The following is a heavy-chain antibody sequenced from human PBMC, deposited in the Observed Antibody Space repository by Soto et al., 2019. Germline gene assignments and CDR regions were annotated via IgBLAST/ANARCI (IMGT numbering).Heavy chain of an antibody. Sequence: ASVKVSCQASGGTFSSYAISWVRQAPGQGLEWMGGTIPIFGTANYAQKFQGRVTITADESTSIAYMELSSLRSEDTAVYYCARARQYDYVWGSYRPLDYWGQGTLVTVS. J-gene: IGHJ4*02. D-gene: IGHD3-16*02. CDR3: ARARQYDYVWGSYRPLDY. V-gene: IGHV1-69*13. CDR2: TIPIFGTA. CDR1: GGTFSSYA.